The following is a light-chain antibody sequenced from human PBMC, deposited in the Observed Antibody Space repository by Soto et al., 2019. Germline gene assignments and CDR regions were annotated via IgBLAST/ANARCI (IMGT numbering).Light chain of an antibody. V-gene: IGKV3-20*01. J-gene: IGKJ2*01. CDR3: QQYGSSPYT. Sequence: EILVTQSPGTLSLSPGERATLSCRASQSVRNNYLAWYQQKPGQAPRLLIYGASGRATGIPDRFSGSGSGTDFTLTISRLEPEDFAVYYCQQYGSSPYTFGQGTKLEI. CDR2: GAS. CDR1: QSVRNNY.